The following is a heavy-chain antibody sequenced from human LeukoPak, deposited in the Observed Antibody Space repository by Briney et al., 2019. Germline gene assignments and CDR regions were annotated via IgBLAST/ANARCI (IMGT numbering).Heavy chain of an antibody. CDR3: ATEGSVNYYYDISGYYNH. J-gene: IGHJ4*02. CDR2: ISYDGNNK. V-gene: IGHV3-30-3*01. CDR1: GFTFSSYA. Sequence: GGSLRLSCAASAASGFTFSSYAFHWVRQAPGKGLEWVAVISYDGNNKYYADSVRGRFTISRDNSKSTLFLQMNSLRVEDTAVYYCATEGSVNYYYDISGYYNHWGQGTLVTVSS. D-gene: IGHD3-22*01.